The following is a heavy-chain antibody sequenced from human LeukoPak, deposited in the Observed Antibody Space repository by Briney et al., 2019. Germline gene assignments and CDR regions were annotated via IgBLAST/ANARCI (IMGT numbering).Heavy chain of an antibody. CDR1: GGVFTTYT. V-gene: IGHV1-69*08. J-gene: IGHJ1*01. CDR2: IIPFLGTT. D-gene: IGHD2-2*02. Sequence: GASVKVSCKASGGVFTTYTMSWVRQAPGQGLEWMGSIIPFLGTTNYAQKFQGRVTITADEPTRTAYMELTYVRSDDTAMYYCTIPYCSSTSCYTTGYFQHWGQGTLVTVSS. CDR3: TIPYCSSTSCYTTGYFQH.